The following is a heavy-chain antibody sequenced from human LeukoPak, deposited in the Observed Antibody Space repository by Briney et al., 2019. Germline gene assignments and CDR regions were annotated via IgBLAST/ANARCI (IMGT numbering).Heavy chain of an antibody. Sequence: GGSLRLSCAASGFTFSNYAMSWVRQAPGKGLEWVSVISGSGGITYYEDSVKGRFTISRDNSKNTLYLQMNSLRAEDTAIYYCAKDPFFDYWGQGTLVTVSS. CDR3: AKDPFFDY. J-gene: IGHJ4*02. V-gene: IGHV3-23*01. CDR2: ISGSGGIT. CDR1: GFTFSNYA.